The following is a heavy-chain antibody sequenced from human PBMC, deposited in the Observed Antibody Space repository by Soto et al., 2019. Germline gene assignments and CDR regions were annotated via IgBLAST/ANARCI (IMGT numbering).Heavy chain of an antibody. Sequence: GGSLRLSCAASGFPFSVSAMHLVRQSSGKGLEWVGRIRSKANSYATAYAASVKGRFTISRDDSKNTAYLQMNSLKTEETAVYYCTRRGSSKGGGMDVWGQGISVTVSS. J-gene: IGHJ6*02. D-gene: IGHD2-2*01. CDR3: TRRGSSKGGGMDV. CDR2: IRSKANSYAT. V-gene: IGHV3-73*01. CDR1: GFPFSVSA.